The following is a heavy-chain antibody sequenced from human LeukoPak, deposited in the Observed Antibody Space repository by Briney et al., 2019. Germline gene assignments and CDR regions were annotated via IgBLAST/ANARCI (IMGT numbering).Heavy chain of an antibody. V-gene: IGHV3-48*03. CDR2: ISSSGSTI. CDR1: GFTFSSYE. D-gene: IGHD2-15*01. Sequence: GGSLRLSCAASGFTFSSYEMNWVRQAPGKGLEWVSYISSSGSTIYYADSVKGRFTISRDDAKNSLYLQMNSLRAEDTAVYYCARVGISDAFDIWGQGTMVTVSS. J-gene: IGHJ3*02. CDR3: ARVGISDAFDI.